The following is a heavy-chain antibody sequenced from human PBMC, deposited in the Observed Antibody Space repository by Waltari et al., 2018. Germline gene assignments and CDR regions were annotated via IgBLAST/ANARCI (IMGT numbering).Heavy chain of an antibody. CDR3: QSAMSAFDI. CDR1: GFPFSTYA. J-gene: IGHJ3*02. CDR2: ISYDGRNK. V-gene: IGHV3-30*03. D-gene: IGHD2-2*01. Sequence: QVQLVESGGGVVQPGRSLRLSCAASGFPFSTYAMHWVRQAPGKGLEWVAVISYDGRNKYYIDSVKGRFTISRDNSKNTLYMQMNSLRAEDTAVYYCQSAMSAFDIWGQGTMVTVSS.